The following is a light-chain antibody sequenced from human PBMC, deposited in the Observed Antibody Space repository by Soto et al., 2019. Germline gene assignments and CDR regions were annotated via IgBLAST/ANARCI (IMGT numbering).Light chain of an antibody. CDR3: QQYNSYSWT. J-gene: IGKJ1*01. V-gene: IGKV1-5*01. Sequence: DIQMTQSPSTLSASIGDRVTITCRASQSISPWLAWYQQKPGQAPRLLIYDASNLESGVPSRFSGSGSGTEFTLTISSLQPDDFATYFCQQYNSYSWTFGQGTKVEI. CDR2: DAS. CDR1: QSISPW.